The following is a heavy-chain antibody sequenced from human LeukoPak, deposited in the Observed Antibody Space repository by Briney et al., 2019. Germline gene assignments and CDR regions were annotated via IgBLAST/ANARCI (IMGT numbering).Heavy chain of an antibody. J-gene: IGHJ6*03. CDR1: GGSISNYY. V-gene: IGHV4-4*07. Sequence: SETLSLTCTVSGGSISNYYWSWIRQPAGTGLEWIGRIYTSGSTNYNPSLKSRVTMSVDTSKNQFSLKLSSVTAADTAVYYCARDSDYDILTGYAYYYYMDVWGKGTTVTVSS. D-gene: IGHD3-9*01. CDR3: ARDSDYDILTGYAYYYYMDV. CDR2: IYTSGST.